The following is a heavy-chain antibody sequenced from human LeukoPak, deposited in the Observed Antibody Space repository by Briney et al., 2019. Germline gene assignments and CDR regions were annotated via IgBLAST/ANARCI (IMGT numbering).Heavy chain of an antibody. CDR3: ARDCGDYSGYNWFDP. D-gene: IGHD4-11*01. J-gene: IGHJ5*02. CDR1: GGSISSYY. CDR2: IYYSGST. Sequence: SETLSLTCTVSGGSISSYYWSWIRQPPGKGLEWIGYIYYSGSTNYKPSLKSRVTISVDTSKNQFSLKLSSVTAADTAVYYCARDCGDYSGYNWFDPWGQGTLVTVSS. V-gene: IGHV4-59*01.